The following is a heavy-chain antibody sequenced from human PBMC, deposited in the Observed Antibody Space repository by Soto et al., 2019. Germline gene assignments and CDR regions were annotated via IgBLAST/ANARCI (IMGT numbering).Heavy chain of an antibody. CDR3: ATVGGSGSYNYYFDY. Sequence: QVQLVQSGAEVKKPGASVKFSCKVSGYTLTELSMHWVRQAPGKGLEWMGGFDPEEGETIYAQKFQGRVTITADTPTDEPYMELSSLRSEDTAVYYCATVGGSGSYNYYFDYWGQETLVTVSS. J-gene: IGHJ4*02. V-gene: IGHV1-24*01. CDR1: GYTLTELS. D-gene: IGHD1-26*01. CDR2: FDPEEGET.